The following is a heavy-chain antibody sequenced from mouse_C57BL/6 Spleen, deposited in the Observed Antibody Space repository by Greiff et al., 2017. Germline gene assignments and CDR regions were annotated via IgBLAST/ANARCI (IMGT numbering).Heavy chain of an antibody. CDR2: IYPGDGDT. Sequence: QVQLQQSGPELVKPGASVKISCKASGYAFSSSWMNWVKQRPGKGLEWIGRIYPGDGDTNYNGKFKGKATLTADKSSSTAYMQLSSLTSEDSAVYFCARDYYGSSPLAYWGQGTLVTGSA. D-gene: IGHD1-1*01. V-gene: IGHV1-82*01. J-gene: IGHJ3*01. CDR3: ARDYYGSSPLAY. CDR1: GYAFSSSW.